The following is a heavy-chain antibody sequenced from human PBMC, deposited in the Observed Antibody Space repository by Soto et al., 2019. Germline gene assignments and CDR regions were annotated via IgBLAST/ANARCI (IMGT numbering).Heavy chain of an antibody. D-gene: IGHD1-26*01. CDR1: DASINNDYYY. Sequence: KPSETLSLTCTVSDASINNDYYYWSWIRQPPGKGLEWIGYIYYTGRTYYNPSLKSRVTISIDTSKDQFSLNLNSLTAADTAVYYCARGGAIADFYFDSWGQGTLVTVSS. CDR3: ARGGAIADFYFDS. CDR2: IYYTGRT. V-gene: IGHV4-30-4*01. J-gene: IGHJ4*02.